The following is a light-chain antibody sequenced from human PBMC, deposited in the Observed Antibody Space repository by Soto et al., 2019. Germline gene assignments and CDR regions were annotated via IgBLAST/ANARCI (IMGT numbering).Light chain of an antibody. CDR2: DVS. J-gene: IGKJ5*01. V-gene: IGKV1-13*02. CDR1: QDIRGA. CDR3: QQFNSYPIT. Sequence: AIQLTQSPSSVSASVGDRVTITCRASQDIRGALAWYQQTPGKAPKILIYDVSTLQSGVPSRFSGSSSGTDFSRTISSLQPADFATYFCQQFNSYPITFGQGTRPDIK.